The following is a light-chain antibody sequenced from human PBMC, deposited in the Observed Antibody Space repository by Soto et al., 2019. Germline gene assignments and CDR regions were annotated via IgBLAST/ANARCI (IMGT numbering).Light chain of an antibody. CDR2: DTS. CDR1: TGAVTSGHY. J-gene: IGLJ1*01. Sequence: QAVVTQEPSLTVSPGGTVTLTCGSSTGAVTSGHYPYWFQQKPGQAPRTLIYDTSNKHSWTPARFSGSLLGGKAALTLSGAQPEDEAEYYCLLSYSGGRSYVFGSGTEVTVL. V-gene: IGLV7-46*01. CDR3: LLSYSGGRSYV.